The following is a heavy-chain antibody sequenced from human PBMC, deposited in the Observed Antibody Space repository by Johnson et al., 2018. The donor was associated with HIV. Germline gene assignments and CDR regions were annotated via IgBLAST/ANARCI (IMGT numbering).Heavy chain of an antibody. J-gene: IGHJ3*02. V-gene: IGHV3-43D*03. CDR1: GITFDDHA. D-gene: IGHD1-26*01. Sequence: VESGGGVVQPGGSLRLSCAASGITFDDHAMHWVRQAPGKGLEWVSLISWDGGSTYYGDSVKGRFTVSRDDSKNSLYLQMNSLRTEDTALYYCAKGGDTTGYDSFDIWGQGTMVTVSS. CDR3: AKGGDTTGYDSFDI. CDR2: ISWDGGST.